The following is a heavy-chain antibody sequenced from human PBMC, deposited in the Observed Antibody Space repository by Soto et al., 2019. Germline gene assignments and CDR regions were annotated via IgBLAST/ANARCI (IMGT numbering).Heavy chain of an antibody. J-gene: IGHJ5*02. CDR2: IYWDDDK. D-gene: IGHD3-9*01. Sequence: QITLKESGPTLVKPTQTLTLTCTFSGFSLSTSGVGVGWIRQPPGKALEWLALIYWDDDKRYSPSLKSRLTIPKATSKNQVVLTMTNMDPVDTATYYCAHSGWDDILTGYSGWFDPWGQGTLVTVSS. CDR3: AHSGWDDILTGYSGWFDP. CDR1: GFSLSTSGVG. V-gene: IGHV2-5*02.